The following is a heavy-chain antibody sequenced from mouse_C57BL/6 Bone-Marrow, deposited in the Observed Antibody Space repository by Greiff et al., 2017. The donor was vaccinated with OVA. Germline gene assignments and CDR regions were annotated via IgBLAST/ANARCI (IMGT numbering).Heavy chain of an antibody. CDR2: IYPGDGDT. CDR1: GYAFSSSW. V-gene: IGHV1-82*01. Sequence: VQLQQSGPELVKPGASVKISCKASGYAFSSSWMNWVKQRPGKGLGWIGRIYPGDGDTNYNGKFKGKATLTADKSSSTAYMQLSSLTSEDSAVYFCALITTVVATDAMDYWGQGTSVTVSS. D-gene: IGHD1-1*01. CDR3: ALITTVVATDAMDY. J-gene: IGHJ4*01.